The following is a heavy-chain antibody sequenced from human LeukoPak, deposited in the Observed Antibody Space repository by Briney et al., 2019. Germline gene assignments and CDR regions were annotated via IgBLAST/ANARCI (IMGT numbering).Heavy chain of an antibody. Sequence: SVKVSYKASGGTFSSYAISWVRQAPGQGLEWMGGIIPIFGTANYAQKFQGRVTITADKSTSTAYMELSSLRSEDTAVYYCAKVGPGPCCSFDIWGQGTMVTVSS. D-gene: IGHD2-8*01. V-gene: IGHV1-69*06. CDR2: IIPIFGTA. J-gene: IGHJ3*02. CDR3: AKVGPGPCCSFDI. CDR1: GGTFSSYA.